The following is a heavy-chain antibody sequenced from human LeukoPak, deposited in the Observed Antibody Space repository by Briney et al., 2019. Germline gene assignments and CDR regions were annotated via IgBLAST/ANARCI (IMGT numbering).Heavy chain of an antibody. CDR2: IDYSSTTV. D-gene: IGHD6-6*01. J-gene: IGHJ4*02. Sequence: PGGSLRLSCAASGFTFSDYKFSWVRQAPGKGLEWLSYIDYSSTTVFYADSVRGRLTISRDNAKNSLYLQMNNLKAEDTAVYYCATSHRSWSLPGFDFWGQGTLVSVSS. CDR3: ATSHRSWSLPGFDF. V-gene: IGHV3-48*01. CDR1: GFTFSDYK.